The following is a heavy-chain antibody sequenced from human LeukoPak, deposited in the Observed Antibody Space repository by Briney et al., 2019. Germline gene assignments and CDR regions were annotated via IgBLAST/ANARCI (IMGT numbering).Heavy chain of an antibody. CDR1: GFSLRTGGVG. D-gene: IGHD6-13*01. J-gene: IGHJ3*02. Sequence: SGPTLVNPTQTLTLTCTFSGFSLRTGGVGVGWIRQPPGKALEWLALIYWDDDKRYNSTLKSRLTITKDTSKNQVVLAMTNMDPVDTATYYCAHGPSGRSNWRALDIWGQGTMVTVSS. V-gene: IGHV2-5*02. CDR3: AHGPSGRSNWRALDI. CDR2: IYWDDDK.